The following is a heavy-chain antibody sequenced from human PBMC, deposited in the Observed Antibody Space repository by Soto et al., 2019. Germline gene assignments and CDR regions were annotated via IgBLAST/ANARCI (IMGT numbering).Heavy chain of an antibody. V-gene: IGHV3-23*01. CDR3: AIHDGSGWTRREIAY. J-gene: IGHJ4*02. Sequence: PGGSLRLSCAASRFIFSSYAMSWVRQAPGKGLEWVSTITGSGDNTYYADSVKGRFTISRDNSKNTLYLQMNSLKAEDTAIYYCAIHDGSGWTRREIAYWGQGTLVTVSS. D-gene: IGHD3-22*01. CDR1: RFIFSSYA. CDR2: ITGSGDNT.